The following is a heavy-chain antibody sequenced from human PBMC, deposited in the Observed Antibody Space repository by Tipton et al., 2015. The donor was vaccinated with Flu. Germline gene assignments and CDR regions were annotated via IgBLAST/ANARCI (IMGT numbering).Heavy chain of an antibody. D-gene: IGHD3-3*01. CDR3: ARQEGSGYFYYYYGMDV. Sequence: TLSLTCTVSGGSISSSSYYWGWIRQPPGKGLEWIGSIYYSGSTYYNPSLKSRVTISVDTSKNQFSLKLSSVTAADTAVYYCARQEGSGYFYYYYGMDVWGQGTTVTVSS. V-gene: IGHV4-39*01. J-gene: IGHJ6*02. CDR2: IYYSGST. CDR1: GGSISSSSYY.